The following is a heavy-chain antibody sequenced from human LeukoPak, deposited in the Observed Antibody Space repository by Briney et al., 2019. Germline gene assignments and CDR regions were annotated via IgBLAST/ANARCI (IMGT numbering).Heavy chain of an antibody. D-gene: IGHD6-19*01. CDR2: IRHDGNDK. Sequence: GGSLRLSCVASGFTFTSYGMHWVRQAPGKGLEWVALIRHDGNDKYYAETVKGRFTISRDNSKNTLYLQMNSLRAEDTAVYYCAKDRTNSGPRGYFDYWGQGTLVTVSS. V-gene: IGHV3-30*02. CDR1: GFTFTSYG. CDR3: AKDRTNSGPRGYFDY. J-gene: IGHJ4*02.